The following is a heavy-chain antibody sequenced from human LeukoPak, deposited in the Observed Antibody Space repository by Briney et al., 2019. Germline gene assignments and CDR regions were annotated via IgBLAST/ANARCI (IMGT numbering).Heavy chain of an antibody. CDR3: ARDETYAFDI. CDR2: IYSGGST. CDR1: GFTFSSNY. V-gene: IGHV3-53*01. Sequence: PGGSLRLSCAASGFTFSSNYMSWVRPAPGKGLEWVSVIYSGGSTYYADSVKGRFTISRDNSKNTLYLQLNSLRAEDTAVYYCARDETYAFDIWGQGTMVTVSS. J-gene: IGHJ3*02.